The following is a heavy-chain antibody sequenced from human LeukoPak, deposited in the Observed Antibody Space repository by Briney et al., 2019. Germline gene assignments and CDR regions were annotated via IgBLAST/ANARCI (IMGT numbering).Heavy chain of an antibody. Sequence: SETLSLTCTVSGGSISSSSYYWGWIRQPPGKGLEWIESVYYSGSTYYNPSLKSRVTISVDTSKNQFSLKLSSETAADTVVYYCARPRRHYYGSRGDDWFDPWGQGTLVTVSS. CDR3: ARPRRHYYGSRGDDWFDP. CDR1: GGSISSSSYY. CDR2: VYYSGST. J-gene: IGHJ5*02. D-gene: IGHD3-10*01. V-gene: IGHV4-39*01.